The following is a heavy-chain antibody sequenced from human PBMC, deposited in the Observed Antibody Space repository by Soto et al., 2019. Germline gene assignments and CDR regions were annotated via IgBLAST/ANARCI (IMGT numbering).Heavy chain of an antibody. D-gene: IGHD6-19*01. CDR3: ARLASEHSSGWYSGDSHDNFHY. Sequence: SETLSLTCTVSGGSISSYYWSWIRQPPGKGLEWIGYIYYSGSTNYNPSLKSRVTISVDTSKNQFSLKLSSVTAADTAVYYCARLASEHSSGWYSGDSHDNFHYWGQGTLVTVAS. V-gene: IGHV4-59*08. CDR1: GGSISSYY. CDR2: IYYSGST. J-gene: IGHJ4*02.